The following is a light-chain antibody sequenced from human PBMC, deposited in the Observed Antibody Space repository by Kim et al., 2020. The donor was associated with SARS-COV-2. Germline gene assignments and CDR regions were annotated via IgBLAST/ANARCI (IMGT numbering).Light chain of an antibody. CDR1: NIGSKS. V-gene: IGLV3-21*04. CDR3: QVWDSSSDPVV. Sequence: SYELTQPPSVSVAPGKTARITCGGNNIGSKSVHWYQQKPGQAPVLVIYYDSDRPSGIPERFSGSNSGNTATLTISRVKAGDEADYYCQVWDSSSDPVVFGGGTKVTVL. J-gene: IGLJ2*01. CDR2: YDS.